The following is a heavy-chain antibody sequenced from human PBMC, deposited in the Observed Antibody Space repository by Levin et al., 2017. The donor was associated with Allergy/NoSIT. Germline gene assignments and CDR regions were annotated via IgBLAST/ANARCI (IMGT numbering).Heavy chain of an antibody. D-gene: IGHD3-16*02. J-gene: IGHJ4*02. CDR3: AHRGSDDYVGGSYRYGDGFDY. Sequence: SGPTLVKPTQTLTLTCTFSGFSLSTSGVGVGWIRQPPGKALEWLALIYWDDDKRYSPSLKSRLTITKDTSKNQVVLTMTNMDPVDTATYYCAHRGSDDYVGGSYRYGDGFDYWGQGTLVTVSS. V-gene: IGHV2-5*02. CDR2: IYWDDDK. CDR1: GFSLSTSGVG.